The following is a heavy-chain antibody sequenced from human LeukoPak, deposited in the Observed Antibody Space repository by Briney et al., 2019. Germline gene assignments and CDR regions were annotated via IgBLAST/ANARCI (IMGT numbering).Heavy chain of an antibody. J-gene: IGHJ6*02. V-gene: IGHV3-7*01. D-gene: IGHD4-17*01. Sequence: PGGSLRLSCAASGFTFSSYWMSWVRQAPGKGLEWVANIKQDGSEKYYVDSVKGRFTISRDNAKNSLYLQMNSLRAEDTAVYYCARPSDYGGNQNYYYYGMDVWGQGTTVTVSS. CDR2: IKQDGSEK. CDR3: ARPSDYGGNQNYYYYGMDV. CDR1: GFTFSSYW.